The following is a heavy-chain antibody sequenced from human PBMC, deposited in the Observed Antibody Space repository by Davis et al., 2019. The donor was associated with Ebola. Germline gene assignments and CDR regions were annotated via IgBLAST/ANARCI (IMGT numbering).Heavy chain of an antibody. D-gene: IGHD2-15*01. J-gene: IGHJ4*02. V-gene: IGHV3-33*01. Sequence: GESLKISCAASGFTFSSYGMHWVRQAPGKGLEWVAVIWFDGGNKYYADSVKGRFTISRDNSKNTLYLQMNSLRAEDTAVYYCARFLGYCSGGSCPLDYWGQGTLVTVSS. CDR2: IWFDGGNK. CDR1: GFTFSSYG. CDR3: ARFLGYCSGGSCPLDY.